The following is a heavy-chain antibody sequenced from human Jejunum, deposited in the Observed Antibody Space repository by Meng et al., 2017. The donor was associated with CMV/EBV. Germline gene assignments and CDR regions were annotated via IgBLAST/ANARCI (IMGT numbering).Heavy chain of an antibody. V-gene: IGHV4-61*01. J-gene: IGHJ4*02. CDR1: GGSLTSGHYS. Sequence: TVSGGSLTSGHYSWHWLRQPPGEGLEWIGWISYTGSSSYNPSLKSRATITLDTSKNQFSLKVTSVTAADTAVYYCARSTTGPGDYWGQGTLVTVSS. D-gene: IGHD1-1*01. CDR3: ARSTTGPGDY. CDR2: ISYTGSS.